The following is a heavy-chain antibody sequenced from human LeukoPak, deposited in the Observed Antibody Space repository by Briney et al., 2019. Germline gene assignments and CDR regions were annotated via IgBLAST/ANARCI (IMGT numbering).Heavy chain of an antibody. CDR2: IYYGGST. D-gene: IGHD3/OR15-3a*01. CDR1: GGSMNTYH. V-gene: IGHV4-59*08. J-gene: IGHJ4*02. CDR3: ARRAGLKLDY. Sequence: PSETLSLTCNVSGGSMNTYHWSWIRQAPGKGLEWIGYIYYGGSTYCNPSLKSRVTISVDTSKNQFSLRLSSVTAADTAVYYCARRAGLKLDYWGQGTLVTVSS.